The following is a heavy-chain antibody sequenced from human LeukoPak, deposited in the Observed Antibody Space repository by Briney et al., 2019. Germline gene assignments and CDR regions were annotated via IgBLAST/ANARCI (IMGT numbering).Heavy chain of an antibody. V-gene: IGHV1-2*02. Sequence: ASVKVSCKASGYTFTGYYMHWVRQAPGQGLEWMGWINPNSGGTNYAQKFQGRVTMTRDTSISTAYMELSRLRSDDTAVYHCAIGYSGYDYSFDYWGQGTLVTVSS. CDR3: AIGYSGYDYSFDY. CDR2: INPNSGGT. CDR1: GYTFTGYY. D-gene: IGHD5-12*01. J-gene: IGHJ4*02.